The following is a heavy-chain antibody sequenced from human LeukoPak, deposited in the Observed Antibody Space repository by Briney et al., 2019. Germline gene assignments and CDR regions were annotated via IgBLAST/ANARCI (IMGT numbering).Heavy chain of an antibody. D-gene: IGHD4-17*01. J-gene: IGHJ3*02. Sequence: GGSLRLSCAASGFTFSSYAMHWVRQAPGKGLEWVAVISYDGSNKYYADSVKGRFTISRDNSKNTLYLQMNSLRAEDTAVYYCAKDLFLANTVTGPFAPFDIWGQGTMVTVSS. V-gene: IGHV3-30-3*01. CDR1: GFTFSSYA. CDR2: ISYDGSNK. CDR3: AKDLFLANTVTGPFAPFDI.